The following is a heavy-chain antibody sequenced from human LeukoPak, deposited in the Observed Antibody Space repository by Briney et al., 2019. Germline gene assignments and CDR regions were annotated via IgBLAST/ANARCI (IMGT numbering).Heavy chain of an antibody. V-gene: IGHV3-43*01. J-gene: IGHJ3*02. CDR1: GFAFGHYT. CDR3: ARDLDESGWLSISHAFDI. Sequence: GGSLRLSCAASGFAFGHYTMHWVRQAPGKGLEWVSLISWDGGNTYYADSVKGRFTISRDNAKNSLYLQMNSLRAEDTAVYYCARDLDESGWLSISHAFDIWGQGTMVTVSS. CDR2: ISWDGGNT. D-gene: IGHD6-19*01.